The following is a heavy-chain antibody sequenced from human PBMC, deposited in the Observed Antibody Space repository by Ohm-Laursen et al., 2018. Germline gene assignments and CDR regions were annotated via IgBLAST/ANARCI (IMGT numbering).Heavy chain of an antibody. J-gene: IGHJ2*01. CDR1: GFIVSSDY. Sequence: SLRLSCAASGFIVSSDYVSWVRQAPGKGLEWVSVIYSGGNTYYADSVKERFIISRDNSKNTVYLQMNSLRAEDTAVYYCAKDSARQWLVRYFDLWGRGTLVTVSS. CDR2: IYSGGNT. CDR3: AKDSARQWLVRYFDL. V-gene: IGHV3-66*01. D-gene: IGHD6-19*01.